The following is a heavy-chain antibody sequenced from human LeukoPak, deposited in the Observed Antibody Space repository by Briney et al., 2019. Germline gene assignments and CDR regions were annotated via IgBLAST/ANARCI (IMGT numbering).Heavy chain of an antibody. J-gene: IGHJ3*02. CDR1: GFTFSSYA. D-gene: IGHD3-22*01. CDR3: ARDRRYYDSSGAI. V-gene: IGHV3-30-3*01. CDR2: ISYDGSNK. Sequence: GGSLRLSCAASGFTFSSYAMHWVRQAPGKGLEWVAVISYDGSNKYYADSVKGRFTISRDNSKNTLYLQMNSLRAEDTAVYYCARDRRYYDSSGAIWGQGTMVTVSS.